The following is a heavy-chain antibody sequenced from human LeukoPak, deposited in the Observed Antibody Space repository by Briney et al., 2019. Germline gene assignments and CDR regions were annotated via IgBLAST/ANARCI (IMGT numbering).Heavy chain of an antibody. CDR3: ARDGSNWSNDYYHGVDV. V-gene: IGHV4-61*08. D-gene: IGHD4-11*01. J-gene: IGHJ6*02. CDR2: VYYSGSA. Sequence: PSETLSLTCTVSGGSISSDGYYWSWIRQPPGKGLEWLGYVYYSGSATYNPSLKSRVPISVDTSKNQFSLRLSSVTTADTAVYYCARDGSNWSNDYYHGVDVWGQGTTVTVSS. CDR1: GGSISSDGYY.